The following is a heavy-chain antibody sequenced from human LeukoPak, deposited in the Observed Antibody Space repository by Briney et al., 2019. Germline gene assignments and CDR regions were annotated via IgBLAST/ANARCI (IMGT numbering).Heavy chain of an antibody. J-gene: IGHJ4*02. D-gene: IGHD3-10*01. CDR3: ASDSQYYGSGSGYFDY. Sequence: PGGPLRLSCAASGITVSDAWMSWVRQAPGKGLEWVANIKQDGSEKYYVDSVKGRFTVSRDNAKNSLYLQMNSLRAEDTAVYYCASDSQYYGSGSGYFDYWGQGTLVTVSS. V-gene: IGHV3-7*01. CDR2: IKQDGSEK. CDR1: GITVSDAW.